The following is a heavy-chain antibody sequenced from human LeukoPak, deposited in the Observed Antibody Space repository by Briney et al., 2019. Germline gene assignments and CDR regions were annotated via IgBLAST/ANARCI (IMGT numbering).Heavy chain of an antibody. D-gene: IGHD7-27*01. CDR1: GGAFSGYY. J-gene: IGHJ4*02. V-gene: IGHV4-34*01. CDR2: INHSGST. CDR3: ARSNWAFDY. Sequence: KPSETLSLTFAVYGGAFSGYYWSWIRQPPGKGLEWIGEINHSGSTNYNPSLKSRVTISVDTSKNQFSLKLSSVTAADTAVYYCARSNWAFDYWGQGTLVTVSS.